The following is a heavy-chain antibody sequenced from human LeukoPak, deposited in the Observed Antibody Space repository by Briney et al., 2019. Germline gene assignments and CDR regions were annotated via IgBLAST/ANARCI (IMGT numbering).Heavy chain of an antibody. D-gene: IGHD3-10*01. V-gene: IGHV4-59*01. CDR1: GGSISSYC. J-gene: IGHJ6*04. Sequence: PSETLSLTCTVSGGSISSYCWSWIRQLPGKGLEWIGYIYYSGNTNYNPSLKSRVTISVDTSKNQFSLKLSSVTAADTAVYYCARDRVTMVRGVPSGMDVWGKGTTVTVSS. CDR3: ARDRVTMVRGVPSGMDV. CDR2: IYYSGNT.